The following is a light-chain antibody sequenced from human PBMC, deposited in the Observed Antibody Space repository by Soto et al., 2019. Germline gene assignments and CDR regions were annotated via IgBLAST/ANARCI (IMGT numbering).Light chain of an antibody. J-gene: IGKJ2*01. CDR2: GAS. CDR1: QSVSSSY. Sequence: EIVLTQSPGTLSLSPGERATLSCRASQSVSSSYLAWYQQKPGQAPRLLIYGASSRATGIPDRFSGSRSGTDFTLTISRLEPGDFAVYYCQQYVSSPYTFGQGTTLEIK. CDR3: QQYVSSPYT. V-gene: IGKV3-20*01.